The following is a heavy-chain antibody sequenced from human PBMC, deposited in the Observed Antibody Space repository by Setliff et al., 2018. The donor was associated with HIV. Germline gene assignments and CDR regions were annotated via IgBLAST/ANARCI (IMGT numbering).Heavy chain of an antibody. CDR1: GFSFGDYA. J-gene: IGHJ3*01. Sequence: GGSLRLSCTASGFSFGDYAMSWVRQAPGKGLEWVASISNSSRYYWVKARYGDSVRGRFTISGDYAKNSVYLQMNSLRVEDSAVYYCAREVLRGGDDAFGLWGRGTVVTVSS. V-gene: IGHV3-21*01. D-gene: IGHD3-10*01. CDR2: ISNSSRYY. CDR3: AREVLRGGDDAFGL.